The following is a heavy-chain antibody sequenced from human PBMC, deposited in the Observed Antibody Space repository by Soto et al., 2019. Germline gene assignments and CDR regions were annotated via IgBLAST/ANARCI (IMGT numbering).Heavy chain of an antibody. CDR2: ISSSGSTI. D-gene: IGHD3-3*01. CDR1: GFTFSDYY. V-gene: IGHV3-11*01. Sequence: GGSLRLSCAASGFTFSDYYMSWIRQAPGKGLEWVSYISSSGSTIYYADSVKGRFTISRDNAKNSLYLQMNSLRAEDTAVYYCAGLFYTGSLGGFWSGPDYYYGMDVWGQGTTVTVSS. J-gene: IGHJ6*02. CDR3: AGLFYTGSLGGFWSGPDYYYGMDV.